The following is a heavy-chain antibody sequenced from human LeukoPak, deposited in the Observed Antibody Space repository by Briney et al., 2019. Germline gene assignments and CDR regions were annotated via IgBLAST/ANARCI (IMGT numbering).Heavy chain of an antibody. CDR3: ARSGAYGEAAAGFDY. V-gene: IGHV4-30-2*01. CDR2: IYHSGST. J-gene: IGHJ4*02. CDR1: GGSISSGGYS. D-gene: IGHD6-13*01. Sequence: SETLSLTCAVSGGSISSGGYSWSWIRQPPGKGLEWIGYIYHSGSTYYNPSLKSRVTISVDRSKNQFSLKLSSVTAADTAVYYCARSGAYGEAAAGFDYWGQGTLVTVSS.